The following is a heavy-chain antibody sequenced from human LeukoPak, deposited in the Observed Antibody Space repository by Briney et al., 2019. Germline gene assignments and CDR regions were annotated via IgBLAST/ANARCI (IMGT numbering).Heavy chain of an antibody. Sequence: SETLSLTCTVSGGSISSSSYYWGWIRQPPGKGLKWIGSIHYSGSAYNNPSLKSQVTISVDTSKNQISLKLSSVTAADTAVYYCARDGNGAFTYVDYWGQGTLVTVSS. CDR3: ARDGNGAFTYVDY. D-gene: IGHD2-8*01. J-gene: IGHJ4*02. V-gene: IGHV4-39*07. CDR1: GGSISSSSYY. CDR2: IHYSGSA.